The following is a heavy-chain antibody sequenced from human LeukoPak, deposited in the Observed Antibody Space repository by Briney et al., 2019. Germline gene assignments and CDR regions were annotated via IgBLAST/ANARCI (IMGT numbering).Heavy chain of an antibody. J-gene: IGHJ4*02. CDR2: FSSSSSYI. Sequence: GGSLRLSCAASGFTFSSYSMNWVRQALGKGLEWVSSFSSSSSYIYYADSVKGRFTISRDNAKNSLYLQMNSLKAEDTAVYYCASSCYYKFDYWGQGTLVTVSS. CDR3: ASSCYYKFDY. V-gene: IGHV3-21*01. D-gene: IGHD3-22*01. CDR1: GFTFSSYS.